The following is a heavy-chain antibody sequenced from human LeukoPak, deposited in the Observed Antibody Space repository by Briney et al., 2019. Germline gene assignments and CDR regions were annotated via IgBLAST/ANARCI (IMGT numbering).Heavy chain of an antibody. CDR1: GYTFTSYY. Sequence: ASVKISCKASGYTFTSYYMHWVRQAPGQGRERMGIINPSGGSTSYAQKIPGRVTMTRDTSTSTVYMELSSLRSEDTALYYCARVRSGWMGIDYWGQGTLVTVSS. CDR2: INPSGGST. V-gene: IGHV1-46*01. J-gene: IGHJ4*02. D-gene: IGHD6-19*01. CDR3: ARVRSGWMGIDY.